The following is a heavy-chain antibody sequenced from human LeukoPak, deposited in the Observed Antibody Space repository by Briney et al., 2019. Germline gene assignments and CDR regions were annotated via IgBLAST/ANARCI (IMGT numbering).Heavy chain of an antibody. CDR3: ARDLSSSSGWYYDYYYYGMDV. V-gene: IGHV3-21*01. CDR2: ISSSSSYI. J-gene: IGHJ6*02. CDR1: GFTFSSYS. Sequence: GGSLRLSCAASGFTFSSYSMNWVRQAPGKGLEWVSSISSSSSYIYYADSVEGRFTISRDNAKNSLYLQMNSLRAEDTVVYYCARDLSSSSGWYYDYYYYGMDVWGQGTTVTVSS. D-gene: IGHD6-19*01.